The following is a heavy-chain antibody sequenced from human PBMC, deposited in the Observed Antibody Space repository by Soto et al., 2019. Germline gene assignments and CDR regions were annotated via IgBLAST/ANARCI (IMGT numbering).Heavy chain of an antibody. J-gene: IGHJ6*02. V-gene: IGHV4-59*01. Sequence: SETLSLTCTVSGGSISSYYWSWIRQPPGKGLEWIGYIYYSGSTNYNPSLKSRVTISVDTSKNQFSLKLSSVTAADTAVYYCARSRDYSGPYYYYYGMDGWGQGTTVTVSS. CDR3: ARSRDYSGPYYYYYGMDG. D-gene: IGHD4-4*01. CDR1: GGSISSYY. CDR2: IYYSGST.